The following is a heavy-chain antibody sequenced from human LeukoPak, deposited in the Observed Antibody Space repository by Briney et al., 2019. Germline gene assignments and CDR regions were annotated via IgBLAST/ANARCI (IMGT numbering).Heavy chain of an antibody. J-gene: IGHJ3*02. CDR1: GFTFSSYW. CDR2: IKKDGSEK. Sequence: GGSLRLSCAASGFTFSSYWMSWVRQAPGKGLEWGANIKKDGSEKYYVDSVKGRFTISRDNAKNSLYLQMNSLRAEDTAVYYCARVVVLPDDAFDIWGQGTMVTVSS. D-gene: IGHD3-22*01. V-gene: IGHV3-7*01. CDR3: ARVVVLPDDAFDI.